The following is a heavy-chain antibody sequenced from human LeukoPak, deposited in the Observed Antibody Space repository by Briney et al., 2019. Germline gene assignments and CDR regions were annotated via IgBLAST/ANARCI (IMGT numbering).Heavy chain of an antibody. CDR3: ARDRYCSGGSCYSVDFDY. CDR1: GGSFSGYY. Sequence: SETLSLTCAVYGGSFSGYYWSWIRQPPGKGLEWIGEINHSGSTNYNPSLKSRVTISVDTSKNQFSLKLSSVTAADTAVYYCARDRYCSGGSCYSVDFDYWGQGTLVTVSS. J-gene: IGHJ4*02. V-gene: IGHV4-34*01. CDR2: INHSGST. D-gene: IGHD2-15*01.